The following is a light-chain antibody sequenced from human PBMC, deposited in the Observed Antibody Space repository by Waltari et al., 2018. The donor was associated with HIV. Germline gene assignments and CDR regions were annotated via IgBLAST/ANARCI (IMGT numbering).Light chain of an antibody. V-gene: IGLV6-57*01. CDR2: EDN. Sequence: NFMLTQPHSVSESPGKTVTISCTRSSGSIASNYVQWYQQRPGSSPTTVIYEDNQRPSGFPARFSGAIDSSSNAASLTSYGLKTEDEADDYCQSYDSSNQVFGGGTKLTVL. J-gene: IGLJ2*01. CDR3: QSYDSSNQV. CDR1: SGSIASNY.